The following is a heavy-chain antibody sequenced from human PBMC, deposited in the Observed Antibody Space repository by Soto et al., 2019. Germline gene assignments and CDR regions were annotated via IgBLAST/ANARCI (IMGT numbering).Heavy chain of an antibody. Sequence: QVQLVQSGAEVKKPGSSVKVSCKASGGSFSSYAFSWVRQAPGQGLEWMGGIIPFFGTTNYAQKFQDKVTVTADESTSTAYMELSSLRSDDTAVYYCAKHSGRYYYNVMDFWGQGTTVTVSS. CDR3: AKHSGRYYYNVMDF. CDR2: IIPFFGTT. D-gene: IGHD1-26*01. CDR1: GGSFSSYA. J-gene: IGHJ6*02. V-gene: IGHV1-69*12.